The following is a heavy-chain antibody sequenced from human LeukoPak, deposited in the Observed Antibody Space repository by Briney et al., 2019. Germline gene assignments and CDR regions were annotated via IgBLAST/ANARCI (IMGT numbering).Heavy chain of an antibody. Sequence: GGSLRLSCAASGFTVSSNYMSWVRQAPGKGLEWVSVIYSGGSTYYADSVKGRFTISRDNSKNTLYLQMNSLRAEDTAVYYSARARITMGSPDYFDYWGQGTLVTVSS. V-gene: IGHV3-66*01. J-gene: IGHJ4*02. CDR3: ARARITMGSPDYFDY. CDR1: GFTVSSNY. CDR2: IYSGGST. D-gene: IGHD3-10*01.